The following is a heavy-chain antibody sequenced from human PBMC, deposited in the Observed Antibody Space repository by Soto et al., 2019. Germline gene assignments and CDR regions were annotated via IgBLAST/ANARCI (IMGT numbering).Heavy chain of an antibody. V-gene: IGHV3-23*01. J-gene: IGHJ4*02. D-gene: IGHD3-16*01. CDR2: IGGSGDDT. Sequence: TGGSLRLSCAASGFTFSSCAMSWVRQAPGKGLEWVSGIGGSGDDTEYTDSVKGRFTISRDNSKNTLYLQMNSLRAEDTAVYYCAKDGGRNPYTRPVYSFDYWGEATLLTVPS. CDR1: GFTFSSCA. CDR3: AKDGGRNPYTRPVYSFDY.